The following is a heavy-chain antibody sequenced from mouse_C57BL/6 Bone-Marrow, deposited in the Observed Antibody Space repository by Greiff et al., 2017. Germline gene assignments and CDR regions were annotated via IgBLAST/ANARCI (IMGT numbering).Heavy chain of an antibody. CDR2: IHPNSGST. CDR1: GYTFTSYW. D-gene: IGHD2-2*01. V-gene: IGHV1-64*01. CDR3: ARSEGGLYGYDGGYWYFDV. Sequence: QVQLQQPGAELVKPGASVKLSCKASGYTFTSYWMHWVKQRPGQGLEWIGMIHPNSGSTNYNEKFKSKATLTVDKSSSTAYMQLRSLTSEDSAVYYCARSEGGLYGYDGGYWYFDVWGTGTTVTVSS. J-gene: IGHJ1*03.